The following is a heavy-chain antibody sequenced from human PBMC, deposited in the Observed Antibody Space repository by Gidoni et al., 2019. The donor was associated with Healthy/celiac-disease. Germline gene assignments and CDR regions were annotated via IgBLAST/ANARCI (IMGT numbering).Heavy chain of an antibody. Sequence: QITLKESGPTLVKPTQTLTLTCTFSGFSLSTSGVGVGWIRQPPGKALEWLALIYWNDDKRYSPSLKSRLTITKDTSKNQVVLTMTNMDPVDTATYYCAHSIEVVVPAAMYSYYYYGMDVWGQGTTVTVSS. J-gene: IGHJ6*02. CDR3: AHSIEVVVPAAMYSYYYYGMDV. CDR1: GFSLSTSGVG. D-gene: IGHD2-2*01. V-gene: IGHV2-5*01. CDR2: IYWNDDK.